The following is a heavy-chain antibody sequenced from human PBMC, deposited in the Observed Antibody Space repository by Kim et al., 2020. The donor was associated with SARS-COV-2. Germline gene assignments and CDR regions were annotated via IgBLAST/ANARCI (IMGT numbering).Heavy chain of an antibody. J-gene: IGHJ4*01. D-gene: IGHD3-10*01. CDR2: IYYSGST. Sequence: SETLSLTCTVSGGSISSYCWSWIRQRPGKGLELIGYIYYSGSTNYNPSLKSRVPISVYTSKNKFSLTLKSVTAADTAVYYYSRGGNYYGSRMTPYFDYWG. CDR1: GGSISSYC. CDR3: SRGGNYYGSRMTPYFDY. V-gene: IGHV4-59*08.